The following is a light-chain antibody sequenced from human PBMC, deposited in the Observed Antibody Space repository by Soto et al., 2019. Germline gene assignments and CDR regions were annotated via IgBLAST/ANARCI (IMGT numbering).Light chain of an antibody. CDR3: GSYTTYRPYF. Sequence: QSALTQPASVSGSPGQSITIPCTGTSSDIGNYNSVSWYQQHPGKAPKLIIFEVTNRPSGVSDRFSGPKSGNTASLTISGLQADDEADYYCGSYTTYRPYFFGSGPKLTVL. J-gene: IGLJ1*01. CDR1: SSDIGNYNS. CDR2: EVT. V-gene: IGLV2-14*01.